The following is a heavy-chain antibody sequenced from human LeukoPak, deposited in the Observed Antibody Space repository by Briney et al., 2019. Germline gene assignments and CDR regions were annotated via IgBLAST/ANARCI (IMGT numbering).Heavy chain of an antibody. J-gene: IGHJ4*02. Sequence: GGSLRLSCAASGFTVSSKYMSWVRQAPGKGLEWVSVIYSGSTTFYADSVKGRFSISRDNSKNTLYLQMNSLRAEDTAVYYCARLRGYCSSNSCYPLGYWGQGALVTVSS. V-gene: IGHV3-53*01. CDR3: ARLRGYCSSNSCYPLGY. CDR2: IYSGSTT. D-gene: IGHD2-2*01. CDR1: GFTVSSKY.